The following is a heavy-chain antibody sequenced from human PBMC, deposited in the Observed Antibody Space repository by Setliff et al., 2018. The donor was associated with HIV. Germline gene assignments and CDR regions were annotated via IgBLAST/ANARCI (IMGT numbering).Heavy chain of an antibody. V-gene: IGHV4-39*02. CDR2: IHHSGTA. CDR3: AREKSIPTTWFGGYYYDY. Sequence: PSETLSLTCTVSGGSITRTPYYWGWIRQPPGKGLEWIGSIHHSGTAYDNPSLKSRVTISVDPSKNQILLRLSSVTAADTAVYYCAREKSIPTTWFGGYYYDYWGQGTLVTSPQ. CDR1: GGSITRTPYY. D-gene: IGHD3-10*01. J-gene: IGHJ4*02.